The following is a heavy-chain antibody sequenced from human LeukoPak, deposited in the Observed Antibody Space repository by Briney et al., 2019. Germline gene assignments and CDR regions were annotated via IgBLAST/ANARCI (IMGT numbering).Heavy chain of an antibody. V-gene: IGHV3-23*01. CDR1: GLPFSGTS. D-gene: IGHD6-19*01. J-gene: IGHJ5*02. CDR2: ISHDGMNA. CDR3: SKDGAQYSSGPECDP. Sequence: PGGSLRLSCAASGLPFSGTSMSWVRQAPGKGLEWVSAISHDGMNAYYADSVKGRFTISRDNSKKTLSLQMSSLTAADTAVYYCSKDGAQYSSGPECDPRGQGALVTVSP.